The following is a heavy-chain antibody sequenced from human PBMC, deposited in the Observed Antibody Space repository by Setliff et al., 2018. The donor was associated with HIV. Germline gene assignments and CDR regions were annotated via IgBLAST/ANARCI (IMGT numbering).Heavy chain of an antibody. V-gene: IGHV5-51*01. J-gene: IGHJ6*03. CDR3: ARHARQLEFLEWLSPHYYHYYYMDV. CDR2: IYPGDSDT. CDR1: GYSFSTYW. D-gene: IGHD3-3*01. Sequence: GESLTISCKGSGYSFSTYWIGWVRQMPGKGLEWMGIIYPGDSDTTYSPSFQGQVTISADKSISTAYLQWSSLKASDTAMYYCARHARQLEFLEWLSPHYYHYYYMDVWGQGTTVTVSS.